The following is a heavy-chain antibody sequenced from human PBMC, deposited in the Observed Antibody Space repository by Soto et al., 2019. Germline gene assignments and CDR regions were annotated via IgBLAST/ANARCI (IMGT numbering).Heavy chain of an antibody. CDR2: INGHGGVT. D-gene: IGHD1-1*01. V-gene: IGHV3-43*01. CDR3: VKEMGTLFFGY. CDR1: GFSFHDYS. J-gene: IGHJ4*02. Sequence: GSLRLSCAASGFSFHDYSMHWVRQSPGKGLEWVSLINGHGGVTYYADSVKGRFTISRDNSKNSLYLQMNSLRTEDTALYYCVKEMGTLFFGYWGQGALVTVSS.